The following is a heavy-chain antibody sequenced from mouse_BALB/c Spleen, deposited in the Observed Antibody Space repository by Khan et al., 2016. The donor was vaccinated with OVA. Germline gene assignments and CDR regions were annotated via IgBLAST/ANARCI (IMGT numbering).Heavy chain of an antibody. Sequence: VELVESGAELAKPGASVKMSCKASGYTFTSYWMHWIKQRPGQGLEWIGYINPTSGYTDYNQKFKDKATLTADKSSNTAYMQLSSLTSDDSAVYYCARDRIDYWGQGTALTVSS. CDR3: ARDRIDY. CDR2: INPTSGYT. CDR1: GYTFTSYW. V-gene: IGHV1-7*01. J-gene: IGHJ2*01.